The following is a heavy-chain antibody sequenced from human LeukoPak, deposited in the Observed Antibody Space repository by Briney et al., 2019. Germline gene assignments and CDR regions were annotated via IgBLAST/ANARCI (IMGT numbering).Heavy chain of an antibody. J-gene: IGHJ5*02. V-gene: IGHV3-23*01. CDR3: AKDGGSWGVGEWFDP. Sequence: GGSLRLSCAASGFTFSSYAMSWVRQAPGKGLEGVSAISGSGGSTYYADSVKGRFTISRDNSKNTLYLQMNSLRAEDTAVYYCAKDGGSWGVGEWFDPWGQGTLVTVSS. D-gene: IGHD6-13*01. CDR2: ISGSGGST. CDR1: GFTFSSYA.